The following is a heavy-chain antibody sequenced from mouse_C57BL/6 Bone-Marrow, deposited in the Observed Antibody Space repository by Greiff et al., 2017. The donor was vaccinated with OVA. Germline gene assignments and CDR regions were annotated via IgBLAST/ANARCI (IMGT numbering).Heavy chain of an antibody. V-gene: IGHV1-26*01. J-gene: IGHJ4*01. CDR2: INPNNGGT. CDR3: ASHYGFYAMDY. Sequence: VQLQQSGPELVKPGASVKISCKASGYTFTDYYMNWVKQSHGKSLEWIGDINPNNGGTSYNQQFKGKATLTVDKSSSTAYMELRSLTSEDSAVYYYASHYGFYAMDYWGQGTSVTVSS. D-gene: IGHD2-2*01. CDR1: GYTFTDYY.